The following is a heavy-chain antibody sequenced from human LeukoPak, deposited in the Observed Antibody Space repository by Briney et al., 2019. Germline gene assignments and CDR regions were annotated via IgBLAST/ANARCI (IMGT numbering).Heavy chain of an antibody. Sequence: GGSLRLSCAASGFTFSSYSMNWVRQAPGKGLEWVSYISSSSSTIYYADSVKGRFTISRDNAKNSLYLQMDSLRAEDTAVYYCARDCSGGSCGPYAFDIWGQGTMVTVSS. V-gene: IGHV3-48*01. J-gene: IGHJ3*02. D-gene: IGHD2-15*01. CDR3: ARDCSGGSCGPYAFDI. CDR1: GFTFSSYS. CDR2: ISSSSSTI.